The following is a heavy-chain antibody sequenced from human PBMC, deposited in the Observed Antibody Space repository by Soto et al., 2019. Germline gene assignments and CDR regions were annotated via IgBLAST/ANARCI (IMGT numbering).Heavy chain of an antibody. CDR1: GGSIRSSSYH. CDR3: ATAMGGDDSGYFHH. CDR2: TFYSGST. D-gene: IGHD4-4*01. V-gene: IGHV4-39*01. Sequence: QLQLQESGPGLVKPSETLSLTCTVSGGSIRSSSYHWGWIRQPPGKGLECIGNTFYSGSTYYNPSLKSRVTISVDTSKNQFSLKLSSVTAADTAVYYCATAMGGDDSGYFHHWGQGTLVTVSS. J-gene: IGHJ1*01.